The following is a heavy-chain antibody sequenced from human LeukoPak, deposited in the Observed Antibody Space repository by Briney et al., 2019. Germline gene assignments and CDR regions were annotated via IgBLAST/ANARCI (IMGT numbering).Heavy chain of an antibody. CDR2: INHSGST. J-gene: IGHJ4*02. D-gene: IGHD3-10*01. CDR3: ARGSTLIRGFDF. CDR1: GGSFTAYY. Sequence: SETLSLTCAVYGGSFTAYYWNWIRQPPGKGLQWIGEINHSGSTNYIPSLKSRVTISVDTSKNQFSLKLSSVTAADSGVYYCARGSTLIRGFDFWGQGTLVTVSS. V-gene: IGHV4-34*01.